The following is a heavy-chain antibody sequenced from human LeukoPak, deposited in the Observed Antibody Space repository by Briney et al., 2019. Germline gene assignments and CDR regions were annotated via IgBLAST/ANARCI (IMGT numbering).Heavy chain of an antibody. V-gene: IGHV1-69*13. J-gene: IGHJ4*02. CDR1: GYTFTSYA. CDR2: IIPIFGTA. CDR3: ATDSSSWYFDY. D-gene: IGHD6-13*01. Sequence: GASVKVSCKAFGYTFTSYAMNWVRQAPGQGLEWMGGIIPIFGTANYAQKFQGRVTITADESTSTAYMELSSLRSEDTAVYYCATDSSSWYFDYWGQGTLVTVSS.